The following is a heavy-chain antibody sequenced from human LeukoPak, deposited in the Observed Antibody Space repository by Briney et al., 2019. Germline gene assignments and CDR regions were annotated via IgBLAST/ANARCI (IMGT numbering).Heavy chain of an antibody. J-gene: IGHJ4*02. D-gene: IGHD6-6*01. Sequence: ASVKVSCKASGYTLTGYYMHWVRQAPGQGLEWMGWINPNSGGTNYAQKFQGRVTMTRDTSISTAYMELSRLRSDDTAAYYCARAKYSNHFDYWGQGTLVTVSS. CDR1: GYTLTGYY. V-gene: IGHV1-2*02. CDR3: ARAKYSNHFDY. CDR2: INPNSGGT.